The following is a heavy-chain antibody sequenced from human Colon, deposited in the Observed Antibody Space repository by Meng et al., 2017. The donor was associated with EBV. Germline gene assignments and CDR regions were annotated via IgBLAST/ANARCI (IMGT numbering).Heavy chain of an antibody. Sequence: QVHLQQGGAGLLKPSETLPLACGVSGGSLSGYYWSWIRHFPGRTLEFIGDINHSGSANYNPSLRSRVTISVDTSKNQIFLNLHSVTAADTAVYHCARTFGYCSNNNCPRTLGYWGQGTLVTVSS. CDR1: GGSLSGYY. J-gene: IGHJ4*02. D-gene: IGHD2-2*03. CDR3: ARTFGYCSNNNCPRTLGY. CDR2: INHSGSA. V-gene: IGHV4-34*02.